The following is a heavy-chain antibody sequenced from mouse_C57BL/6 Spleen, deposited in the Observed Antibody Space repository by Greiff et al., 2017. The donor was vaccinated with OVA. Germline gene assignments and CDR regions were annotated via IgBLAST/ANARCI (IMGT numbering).Heavy chain of an antibody. D-gene: IGHD4-1*01. J-gene: IGHJ2*01. CDR2: ISDGGSYT. V-gene: IGHV5-4*01. Sequence: DVHLVESGGGLVKPGGSLKLSCAASGFTFSSYAMSWVRQTPEKRLEWVATISDGGSYTYYPDNVKGRFTISRDNAKNNLYLQMSHLKSEDTAMYYCARERAGKDYFDYWGQGTTLTVSS. CDR3: ARERAGKDYFDY. CDR1: GFTFSSYA.